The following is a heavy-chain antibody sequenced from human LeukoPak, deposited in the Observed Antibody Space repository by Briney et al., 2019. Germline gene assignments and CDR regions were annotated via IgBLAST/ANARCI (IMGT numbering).Heavy chain of an antibody. CDR1: GGSFSGYY. D-gene: IGHD6-13*01. J-gene: IGHJ6*03. Sequence: SETLSLTCAVYGGSFSGYYWSWIRQPPGKGLEWIGEINHSGSTNYTPSLKSRVTISVDTSKNQFSLKLSSVTAADTVVYYCARGHIVAAGTIYYMDVWGKGTTVTVSS. CDR3: ARGHIVAAGTIYYMDV. V-gene: IGHV4-34*01. CDR2: INHSGST.